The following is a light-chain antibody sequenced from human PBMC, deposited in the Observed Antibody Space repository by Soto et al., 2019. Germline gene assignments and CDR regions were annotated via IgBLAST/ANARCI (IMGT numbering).Light chain of an antibody. CDR1: QSVSSSD. CDR3: QQFSSYPLT. Sequence: EFVLTQSPGTLSLSPGERATLSCRASQSVSSSDLAWYQQKPGQAPTLLIYGASIRAAGIPDRFSGGGSGTDFTLTISRLEPEDFAVYYCQQFSSYPLTFGGGTKVDIK. J-gene: IGKJ4*01. V-gene: IGKV3-20*01. CDR2: GAS.